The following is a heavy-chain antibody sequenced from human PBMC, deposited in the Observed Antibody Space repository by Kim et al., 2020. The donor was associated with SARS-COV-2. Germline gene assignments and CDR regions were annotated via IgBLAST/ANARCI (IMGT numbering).Heavy chain of an antibody. V-gene: IGHV4-31*03. CDR2: IYYSGST. CDR1: GGSISSGGYY. CDR3: ARTILYGGGERVSWYFDL. Sequence: SETLSLTCTVSGGSISSGGYYWSWIRQHPGKGLEWIGYIYYSGSTYYNPSLKSRVTISVDTSKNQFSLKLSSVTAADTAVYYCARTILYGGGERVSWYFDLWGRGTLVTVSS. D-gene: IGHD2-8*01. J-gene: IGHJ2*01.